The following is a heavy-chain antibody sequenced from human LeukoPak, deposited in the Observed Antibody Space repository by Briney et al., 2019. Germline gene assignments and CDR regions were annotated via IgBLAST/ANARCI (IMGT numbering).Heavy chain of an antibody. CDR3: ARDRGAGGTYYLDY. D-gene: IGHD6-13*01. Sequence: GGSLRLSCAASGFTFSSYGMHWVRQAPGRGLEWVAGISYDGSDKDYADSVKDRFTISRDNSKNTLYLQMNSLRAEDTAVYYCARDRGAGGTYYLDYWGQGTLVTVSS. CDR1: GFTFSSYG. V-gene: IGHV3-30-3*01. J-gene: IGHJ4*02. CDR2: ISYDGSDK.